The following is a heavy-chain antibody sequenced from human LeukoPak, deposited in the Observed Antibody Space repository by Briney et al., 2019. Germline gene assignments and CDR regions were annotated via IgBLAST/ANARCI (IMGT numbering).Heavy chain of an antibody. CDR1: GFTFSSYG. V-gene: IGHV3-30*02. Sequence: GGSLRLSCAASGFTFSSYGMHWVRQAPGKGLEWVAFIRYDGSNKYYADSVKGRFTISRDNSKNTLYLQMNSLKTEDTAVYYCTTDLRLAVAASVPGGYWGQGTLVTVSS. CDR2: IRYDGSNK. CDR3: TTDLRLAVAASVPGGY. D-gene: IGHD6-19*01. J-gene: IGHJ4*02.